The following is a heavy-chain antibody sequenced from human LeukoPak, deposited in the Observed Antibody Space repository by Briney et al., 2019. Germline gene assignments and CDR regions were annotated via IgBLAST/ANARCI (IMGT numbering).Heavy chain of an antibody. V-gene: IGHV5-51*01. D-gene: IGHD2-15*01. Sequence: GESLKISCKGSGYTFTTYWIGWVRQMPGKGLEWVGIISPADSDIRYSPSFQGQVTISADRSISTAYLQWSSLKASDTAMYYCARLHRDCSGGSCQPYYYYGVDVWGQGTTVTVSS. CDR2: ISPADSDI. CDR1: GYTFTTYW. CDR3: ARLHRDCSGGSCQPYYYYGVDV. J-gene: IGHJ6*02.